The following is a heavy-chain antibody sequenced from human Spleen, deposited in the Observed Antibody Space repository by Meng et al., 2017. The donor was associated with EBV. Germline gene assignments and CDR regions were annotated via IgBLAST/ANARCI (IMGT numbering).Heavy chain of an antibody. Sequence: QVQLVQSGAEVKKPXSSVKVSCKASGGTFNSYAISWVRQAPGQGLEWMGGIIPIFRTTSYAQRFQGRVTITADEFTSTAYMELSSLRSEDTALYYCARANSYHYYGSGSYAEHWGQGTLVTVSS. V-gene: IGHV1-69*01. D-gene: IGHD3-10*01. J-gene: IGHJ1*01. CDR3: ARANSYHYYGSGSYAEH. CDR2: IIPIFRTT. CDR1: GGTFNSYA.